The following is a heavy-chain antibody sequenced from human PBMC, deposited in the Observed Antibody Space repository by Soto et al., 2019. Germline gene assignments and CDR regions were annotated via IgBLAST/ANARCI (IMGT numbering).Heavy chain of an antibody. CDR3: ARDRATVTTSYVGGMDV. D-gene: IGHD4-17*01. J-gene: IGHJ6*02. CDR1: GFTFSSYA. Sequence: GGSLRLSCAASGFTFSSYAMHWVRQAPGKGLEWVAVISYDGSNKYYAESVKGRFTISRDNSTNTLYLQMNSLRAEDTAVYYCARDRATVTTSYVGGMDVWGQGTTVTVSS. CDR2: ISYDGSNK. V-gene: IGHV3-30-3*01.